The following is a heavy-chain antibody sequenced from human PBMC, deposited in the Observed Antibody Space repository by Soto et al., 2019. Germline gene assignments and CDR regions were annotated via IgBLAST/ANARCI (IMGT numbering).Heavy chain of an antibody. D-gene: IGHD2-15*01. CDR1: GGTFSSYT. Sequence: QVQLVQSGAKVKKLGSSVKVSCKASGGTFSSYTISWVRQAPGQGLEWMGRIIPILGIANYAQKFQGRVTITADKSTSTAYMELSSLRSEDTAVYYCARTPPLGYCSGGSCYSDDYWGQGTLVTVSS. J-gene: IGHJ4*02. V-gene: IGHV1-69*02. CDR2: IIPILGIA. CDR3: ARTPPLGYCSGGSCYSDDY.